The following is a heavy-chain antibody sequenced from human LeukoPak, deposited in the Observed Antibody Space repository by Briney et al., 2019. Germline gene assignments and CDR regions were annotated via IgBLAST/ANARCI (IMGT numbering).Heavy chain of an antibody. CDR3: ARSHGERYYYDSSGYFPH. CDR2: INHSGST. CDR1: GGSFSGYY. J-gene: IGHJ4*02. V-gene: IGHV4-34*01. D-gene: IGHD3-22*01. Sequence: PSETLSLTCAVYGGSFSGYYWSWIRQPPGKGLEWIGEINHSGSTNYNPSLKSRVTISVDTSKNQFSLKLSSVTAVDTAVYYCARSHGERYYYDSSGYFPHWGQGTLVTVSS.